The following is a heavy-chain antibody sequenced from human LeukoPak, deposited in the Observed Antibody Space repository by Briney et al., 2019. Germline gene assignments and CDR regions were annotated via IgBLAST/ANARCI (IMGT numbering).Heavy chain of an antibody. CDR2: ISSSSSYM. Sequence: GGSLRLSCAASGFTFSSYSMNWVRQAPGKGLEWVSSISSSSSYMYYADSVKGRFTISRDNAKNSLYLQMNSLRAEDTAVYYCARDLGVLYSPGAFDIWGQGTMVTVSS. J-gene: IGHJ3*02. CDR3: ARDLGVLYSPGAFDI. CDR1: GFTFSSYS. V-gene: IGHV3-21*01. D-gene: IGHD6-13*01.